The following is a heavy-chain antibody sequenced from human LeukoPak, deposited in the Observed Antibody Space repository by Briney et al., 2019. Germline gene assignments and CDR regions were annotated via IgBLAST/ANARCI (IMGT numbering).Heavy chain of an antibody. J-gene: IGHJ5*02. CDR1: GFTFSIYW. CDR2: LSPDGSST. D-gene: IGHD5-24*01. V-gene: IGHV3-74*01. Sequence: GGSLRLSCAPSGFTFSIYWVQWVRHAPGKGLVWVSRLSPDGSSTTSADSVKGRFTLSRDNAKNTLYLQIGSLRADDTPVYYCSRMSRDNPGLPDLWGQGTMVTVSS. CDR3: SRMSRDNPGLPDL.